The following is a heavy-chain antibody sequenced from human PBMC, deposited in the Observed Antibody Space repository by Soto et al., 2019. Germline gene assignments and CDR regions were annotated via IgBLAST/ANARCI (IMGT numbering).Heavy chain of an antibody. CDR2: IIPIFGTA. Sequence: SVKVSWKASGGTFSSYAISWGRQAPGQGLERMGGIIPIFGTANYAQKCQGRVTITADEXXSTAYMELSSRRSEDTAVYYCGTDEGSPGAIFGVVFPNKYYYYYFMQALRHAPTVTV. J-gene: IGHJ6*02. D-gene: IGHD3-3*01. V-gene: IGHV1-69*13. CDR3: GTDEGSPGAIFGVVFPNKYYYYYFMQA. CDR1: GGTFSSYA.